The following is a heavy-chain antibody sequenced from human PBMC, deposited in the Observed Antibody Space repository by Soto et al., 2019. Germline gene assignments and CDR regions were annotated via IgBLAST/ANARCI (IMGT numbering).Heavy chain of an antibody. CDR2: ISGSGGSK. CDR1: GFTFSSYA. V-gene: IGHV3-23*01. D-gene: IGHD2-15*01. J-gene: IGHJ4*02. CDR3: ARWGCSGSNCNLNQRSFDL. Sequence: PGGSLRLSCAASGFTFSSYAMSWVRQAPGKGLEWVSGISGSGGSKYSADSVKGRFTISRDNSKNTMYLQMNSLRAEDTAIYYCARWGCSGSNCNLNQRSFDLWGQGTLVTVSS.